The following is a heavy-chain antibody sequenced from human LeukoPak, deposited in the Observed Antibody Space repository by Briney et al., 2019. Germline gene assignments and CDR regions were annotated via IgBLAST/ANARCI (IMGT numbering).Heavy chain of an antibody. CDR2: VSSGFHA. J-gene: IGHJ4*02. D-gene: IGHD5-18*01. V-gene: IGHV3-13*01. CDR1: GFTLGSHD. Sequence: GGSLRLSCTASGFTLGSHDMHWVRQIPGQGLEWVAAVSSGFHAFFADSVQGRFTVSREDARNSLYLQMNSLRAGDTAVYYCVREARGYHYTYFDYWGQGALVTVSS. CDR3: VREARGYHYTYFDY.